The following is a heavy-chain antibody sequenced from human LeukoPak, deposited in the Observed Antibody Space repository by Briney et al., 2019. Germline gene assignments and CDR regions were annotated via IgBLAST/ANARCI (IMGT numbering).Heavy chain of an antibody. V-gene: IGHV5-51*01. CDR3: ARQVYDSSAYYCDY. CDR1: GYSFTTYW. J-gene: IGHJ4*02. CDR2: IYPGDSDT. D-gene: IGHD3-22*01. Sequence: GESLKISCKGSGYSFTTYWIGWVRQMPGKGLEWMGIIYPGDSDTRYSPSFQGQVTISADKSVSTAYLRWSSLKASDTAMYYCARQVYDSSAYYCDYWGQGTLVTVYS.